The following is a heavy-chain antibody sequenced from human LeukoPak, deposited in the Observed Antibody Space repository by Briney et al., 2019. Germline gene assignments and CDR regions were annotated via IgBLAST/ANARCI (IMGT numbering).Heavy chain of an antibody. V-gene: IGHV1-18*01. D-gene: IGHD1-26*01. CDR1: GYTFTSYG. CDR2: ISVYNGHT. CDR3: ARASGSYWWFDS. J-gene: IGHJ5*01. Sequence: ASVKVSCKASGYTFTSYGISWVRQAPGQGLEWLGWISVYNGHTNYAQKLQGRVTMTTDTSTTTAYMELRTLRSDDTAVYYCARASGSYWWFDSWGQGTLVTVSS.